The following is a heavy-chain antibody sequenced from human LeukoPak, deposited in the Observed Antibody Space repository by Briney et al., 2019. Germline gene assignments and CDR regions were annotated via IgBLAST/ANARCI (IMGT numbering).Heavy chain of an antibody. CDR1: RFTLSRQY. J-gene: IGHJ6*03. V-gene: IGHV3-66*01. Sequence: GGSLTLSCAASRFTLSRQYMTWVRQAPGRGRGWVSFMYTGGNTYYADSVKGRLTSSRDNSTTTLYLQMNSLRAAATDVYYCAREGPRFGVYYMDVWGKGTTVTVSS. D-gene: IGHD5-12*01. CDR3: AREGPRFGVYYMDV. CDR2: MYTGGNT.